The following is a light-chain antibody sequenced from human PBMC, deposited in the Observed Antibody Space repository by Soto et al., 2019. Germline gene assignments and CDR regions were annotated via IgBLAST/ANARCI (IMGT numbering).Light chain of an antibody. V-gene: IGKV3-15*01. CDR1: ENAYSN. Sequence: EIVVTQSPATLSISPGERATLSCRANENAYSNFAWYHQKPGQAPRLLIYGASTRATGVPARFSGSGSGTEFGLTINSLQSEDFAVYYCQKYKKWPITCGQGTRREIK. CDR2: GAS. CDR3: QKYKKWPIT. J-gene: IGKJ5*01.